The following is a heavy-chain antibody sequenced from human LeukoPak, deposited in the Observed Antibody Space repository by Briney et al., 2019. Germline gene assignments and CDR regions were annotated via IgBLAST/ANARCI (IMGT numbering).Heavy chain of an antibody. V-gene: IGHV1-69*05. CDR2: IIPIFGTA. CDR3: ASSASVIAARSMYY. Sequence: SVKVSCKASGGTFSSYAISWVRQAPGQGLEWMGRIIPIFGTANYAQKFQGRVTITTDESTSTAYMELSSLRSEDTAVYYCASSASVIAARSMYYWGQGTLVIVSS. D-gene: IGHD6-6*01. J-gene: IGHJ4*02. CDR1: GGTFSSYA.